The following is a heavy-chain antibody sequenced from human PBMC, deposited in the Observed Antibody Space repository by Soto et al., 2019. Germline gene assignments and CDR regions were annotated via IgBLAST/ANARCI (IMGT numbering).Heavy chain of an antibody. V-gene: IGHV3-74*01. CDR1: GFTFSSYW. CDR3: ASQYYDILTGYFH. CDR2: ISWNSGSI. J-gene: IGHJ4*02. D-gene: IGHD3-9*01. Sequence: EVQLVESGGGLVQPGGSLRLSCAASGFTFSSYWMHWVRQAPGKGLVWVSGISWNSGSIGYADSVKGRFTISRDNAKNSLYLQMNSLRAEDTALYYCASQYYDILTGYFHWGQGTLVTVSS.